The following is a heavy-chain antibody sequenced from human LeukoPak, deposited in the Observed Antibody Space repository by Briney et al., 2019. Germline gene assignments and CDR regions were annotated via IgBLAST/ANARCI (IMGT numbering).Heavy chain of an antibody. D-gene: IGHD4-17*01. CDR3: ARGHSLVQSYGDLSYYFDY. Sequence: PSETLSLTCTVSGGSISSYYWSWIRRPPGKGLEWIGYIYYSGSTYYNPSLKSRVTISVDTSKNQFSLKLSSVTAADTAVYYCARGHSLVQSYGDLSYYFDYWGQGTLVTVSS. J-gene: IGHJ4*02. CDR1: GGSISSYY. CDR2: IYYSGST. V-gene: IGHV4-59*12.